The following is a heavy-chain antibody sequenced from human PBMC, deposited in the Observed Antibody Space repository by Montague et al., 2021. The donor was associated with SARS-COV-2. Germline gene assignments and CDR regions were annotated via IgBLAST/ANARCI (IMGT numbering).Heavy chain of an antibody. D-gene: IGHD2-21*01. Sequence: SETLSLTCAVYGGSFNDYYWSWLLQPPGEGLEGFVEITHSGDIKYYPSSQNRVTMLVVKSKNQYSLKLLSAMAADTATYYCATGQVTAFAILIVFPAAEAMDAWGRGTTVTVSS. V-gene: IGHV4-34*01. J-gene: IGHJ6*02. CDR3: ATGQVTAFAILIVFPAAEAMDA. CDR1: GGSFNDYY. CDR2: ITHSGDI.